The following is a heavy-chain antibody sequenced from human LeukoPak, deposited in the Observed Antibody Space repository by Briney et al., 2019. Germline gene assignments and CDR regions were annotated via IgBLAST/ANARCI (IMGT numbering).Heavy chain of an antibody. CDR2: IKKDGSEK. CDR3: ARVGAAVAGYFDY. J-gene: IGHJ4*02. V-gene: IGHV3-7*01. D-gene: IGHD6-19*01. Sequence: GGSLRLSCAASGFTFSNYWMSWVRQAPGKGLEWVANIKKDGSEKYYVDSVKGRFTISRDNAKNSLYLQMNSLRAEDTAVYYCARVGAAVAGYFDYWGQGTLVTVSS. CDR1: GFTFSNYW.